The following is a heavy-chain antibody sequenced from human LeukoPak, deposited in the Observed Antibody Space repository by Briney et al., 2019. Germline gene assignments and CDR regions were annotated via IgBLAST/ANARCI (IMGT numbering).Heavy chain of an antibody. CDR1: GFTFSNYG. CDR3: AKDPRTISSFDI. Sequence: GRSLRLSCAASGFTFSNYGMSWVRQAPGKGLEWVSGISGSGGSTYYADSVKGRFTISRDNSKNTLYLQMNSLRGEDTAVYYCAKDPRTISSFDIWGQGTMVTVSS. CDR2: ISGSGGST. J-gene: IGHJ3*02. V-gene: IGHV3-23*01. D-gene: IGHD3-9*01.